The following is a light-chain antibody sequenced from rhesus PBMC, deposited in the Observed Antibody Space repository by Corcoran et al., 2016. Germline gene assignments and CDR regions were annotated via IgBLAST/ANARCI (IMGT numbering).Light chain of an antibody. CDR3: QQYNSAPPLT. CDR1: QGISIW. Sequence: DIQMTQSPSSLSASVGDRVTITCRASQGISIWLAWYQQKPGKAPKLLNYKASRLQSGGPSRFSGSGSGTDFTLTIRSLQPEDFATYYGQQYNSAPPLTFGGGTKVEIK. J-gene: IGKJ4*01. V-gene: IGKV1-21*01. CDR2: KAS.